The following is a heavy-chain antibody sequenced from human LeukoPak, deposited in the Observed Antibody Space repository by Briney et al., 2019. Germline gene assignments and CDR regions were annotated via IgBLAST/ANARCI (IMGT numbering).Heavy chain of an antibody. Sequence: GESLKISCKGSGYSFTSYWIGWVRQMPGKGLEWMGIIYPGDSDTRYSPSFQGQVTISADKSISTAYLQWSSLKASDTAMYYCASMSIAARTMNDDAFDIWGQGTMVTVPS. CDR3: ASMSIAARTMNDDAFDI. J-gene: IGHJ3*02. CDR2: IYPGDSDT. CDR1: GYSFTSYW. V-gene: IGHV5-51*01. D-gene: IGHD6-6*01.